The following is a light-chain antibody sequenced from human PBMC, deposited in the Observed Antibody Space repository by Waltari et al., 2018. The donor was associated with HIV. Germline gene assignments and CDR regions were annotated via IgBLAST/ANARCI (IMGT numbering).Light chain of an antibody. J-gene: IGKJ5*01. CDR2: AAS. V-gene: IGKV1-39*01. Sequence: IQMTPSPSSLSASVGDRVTITCRASQSISSYLNWYQQKPGKAPKLLIYAASSLQSGVPSRFSGSGSETDDTLSMSSLQPEDCATYYCQQSDSTPITFGQGTRLEIK. CDR3: QQSDSTPIT. CDR1: QSISSY.